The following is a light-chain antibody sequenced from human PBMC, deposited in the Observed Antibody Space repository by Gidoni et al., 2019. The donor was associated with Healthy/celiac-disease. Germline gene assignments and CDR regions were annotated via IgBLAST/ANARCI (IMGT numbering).Light chain of an antibody. J-gene: IGKJ2*01. V-gene: IGKV3-11*01. CDR1: QSVSSY. Sequence: TQSPATLSSSPGERATLSCRASQSVSSYLAWYQQKPGQAPRLLIYDAANRATGIPARFSSSGSGTDFTLTISSREPEDFSVYYGQQRSNWPSYTFGQGTKLEIK. CDR2: DAA. CDR3: QQRSNWPSYT.